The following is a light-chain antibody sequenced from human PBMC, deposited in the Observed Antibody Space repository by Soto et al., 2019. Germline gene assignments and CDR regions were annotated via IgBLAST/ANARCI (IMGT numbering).Light chain of an antibody. J-gene: IGLJ3*02. Sequence: QSALTQPRSVSGSPGHSVTISCTGTSSDVGAYNYVSWYQQHPGQAPKLMIYDVNRLPSGVPDRFFGSKSGNTASLTISGLQAEDEADYYCCSGAGASSTGVVRVFGGGTKLTVL. CDR1: SSDVGAYNY. V-gene: IGLV2-11*01. CDR3: CSGAGASSTGVVRV. CDR2: DVN.